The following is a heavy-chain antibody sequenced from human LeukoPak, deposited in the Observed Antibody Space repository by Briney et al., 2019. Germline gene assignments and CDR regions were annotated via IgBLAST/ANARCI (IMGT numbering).Heavy chain of an antibody. Sequence: GGSLRLSCAAPGFTFSSYDMHWVRQAPGKGLQWVAVISYDGSNKYHTDSVKGRFTISRDNSKNTLYLQMNSLRAEDTAVYYCAKDSEIAAAGSYWYFDLWGRGTLVTVSS. V-gene: IGHV3-30*18. CDR1: GFTFSSYD. J-gene: IGHJ2*01. CDR2: ISYDGSNK. CDR3: AKDSEIAAAGSYWYFDL. D-gene: IGHD6-13*01.